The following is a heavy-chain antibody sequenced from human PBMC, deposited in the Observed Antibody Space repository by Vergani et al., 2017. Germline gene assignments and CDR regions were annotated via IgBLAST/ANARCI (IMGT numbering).Heavy chain of an antibody. CDR2: ISHSGYT. Sequence: QVQLQESGPGLLKPSETLSLTCTVSGYSISSGYYWGWIRQPPGKGLEWIGSISHSGYTFYSPSLKSRVSMSVDTSKNQLSLRVNSVTAADTAVYYCTRHWAVVAANNWFDPWGQGTLVTVSS. CDR1: GYSISSGYY. V-gene: IGHV4-38-2*02. D-gene: IGHD2-15*01. J-gene: IGHJ5*02. CDR3: TRHWAVVAANNWFDP.